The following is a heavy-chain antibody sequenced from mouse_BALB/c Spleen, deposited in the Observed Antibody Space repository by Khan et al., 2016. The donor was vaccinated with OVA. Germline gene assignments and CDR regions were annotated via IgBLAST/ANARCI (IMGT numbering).Heavy chain of an antibody. Sequence: QVRLQQSGPGLVAPSQSLSITCTVYGYSLTRYGVHWVRQPPGKGLEWLGLIWAGGSTNYNWALMSRLSISIDNSKSLVFLIINSLTTDDTALYYCARSKYLARYWGQGTTLTVSS. CDR2: IWAGGST. V-gene: IGHV2-9*02. CDR3: ARSKYLARY. CDR1: GYSLTRYG. D-gene: IGHD3-3*01. J-gene: IGHJ2*01.